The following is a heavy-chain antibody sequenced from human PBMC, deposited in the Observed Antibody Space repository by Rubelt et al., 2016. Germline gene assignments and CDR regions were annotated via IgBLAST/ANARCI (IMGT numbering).Heavy chain of an antibody. CDR2: VYYSGDT. CDR1: GGSIRSSTYY. D-gene: IGHD1-26*01. V-gene: IGHV4-39*07. Sequence: GTLSLTCTVSGGSIRSSTYYWGWIRQPPGKGLEWIGSVYYSGDTYYNPSLRGRLTISVDTAKNQFSLKLSSVTAADTAVYYCARAPSPVGATIYFDYWGQGTLVTVSS. J-gene: IGHJ4*02. CDR3: ARAPSPVGATIYFDY.